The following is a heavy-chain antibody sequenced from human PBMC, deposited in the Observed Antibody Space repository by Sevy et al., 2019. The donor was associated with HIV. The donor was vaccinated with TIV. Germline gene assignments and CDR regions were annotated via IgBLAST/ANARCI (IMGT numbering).Heavy chain of an antibody. CDR2: ISAYNGNT. CDR1: GYTFTSYG. J-gene: IGHJ4*02. Sequence: ASVKVSCKASGYTFTSYGIGWVRQAPGQGLEWMGWISAYNGNTNYTQKLQGRVTMTTDTSTSTAYMELRSLRSDDTAAYYCARARGRDGYDYWGQGTLVTVSS. D-gene: IGHD2-21*01. CDR3: ARARGRDGYDY. V-gene: IGHV1-18*01.